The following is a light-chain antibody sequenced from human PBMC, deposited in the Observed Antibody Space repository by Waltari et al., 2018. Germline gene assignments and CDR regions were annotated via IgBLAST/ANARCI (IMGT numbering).Light chain of an antibody. J-gene: IGLJ3*02. V-gene: IGLV3-9*01. CDR2: MDS. CDR3: QVWDSPNWV. Sequence: SYELTQPLSVSVALGQTARITCGGNNIGSKNVHWYQQKPGQSPCLVIYMDSNRPSGIPERFSCSNSGNTATLTISRAQAGDEADYYCQVWDSPNWVFGGGTKLTVL. CDR1: NIGSKN.